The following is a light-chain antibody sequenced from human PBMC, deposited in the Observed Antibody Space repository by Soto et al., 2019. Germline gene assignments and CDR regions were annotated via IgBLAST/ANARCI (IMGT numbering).Light chain of an antibody. CDR2: EAS. Sequence: DFQMTQSPSTLSAPVGDRATIXXRASQRSSRWVAWYQQKPGTAPKLXSHEASTLKRLGPSRFSGSGAGTEFTLTISSLQPDDFATYYCQQYNSDSEAFGQGTKVDI. V-gene: IGKV1-5*01. CDR3: QQYNSDSEA. CDR1: QRSSRW. J-gene: IGKJ1*01.